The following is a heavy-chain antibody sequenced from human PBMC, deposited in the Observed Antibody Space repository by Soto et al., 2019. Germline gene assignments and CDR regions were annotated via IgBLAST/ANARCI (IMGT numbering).Heavy chain of an antibody. V-gene: IGHV3-23*01. CDR1: GFNISNHA. D-gene: IGHD2-8*02. J-gene: IGHJ4*02. CDR3: AKVGLATDGDYF. CDR2: ISGGGQSA. Sequence: GGTLRLSCAVSGFNISNHAVTWVRQAPGEGLEWVAVISGGGQSAHYVDSVKGRFTISRDNSKNIVFLQMNSLRIEDTALYFCAKVGLATDGDYFWGQGTVVTVS.